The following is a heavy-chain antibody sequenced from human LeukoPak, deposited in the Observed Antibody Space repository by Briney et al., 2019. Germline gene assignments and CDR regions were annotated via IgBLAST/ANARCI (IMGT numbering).Heavy chain of an antibody. J-gene: IGHJ4*02. CDR1: GFTFSGYA. D-gene: IGHD4-11*01. Sequence: GGSLRLSCAASGFTFSGYAMSWVRQAPGKGPEWVSSISGNGGSTYYADSVKGRFTISRDNSKNTMYLQMNSLRAEDTAVYYCAKPTTTVTDYFDSWGQGTLVSVSS. CDR3: AKPTTTVTDYFDS. CDR2: ISGNGGST. V-gene: IGHV3-23*01.